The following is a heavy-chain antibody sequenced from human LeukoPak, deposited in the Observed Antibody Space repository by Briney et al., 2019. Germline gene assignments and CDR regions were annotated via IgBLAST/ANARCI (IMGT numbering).Heavy chain of an antibody. V-gene: IGHV3-30*03. CDR2: LAYDGTNQ. CDR1: GFTFSSYG. Sequence: PGGTLRLSCAASGFTFSSYGMSWVRHSPGKGLEWVALLAYDGTNQYYADFVKGRFTISRDNSKNTLYLQMNSLRAEDTAVYYCARDRAPPTSWYFDLWGRGTLVTVSS. CDR3: ARDRAPPTSWYFDL. D-gene: IGHD3-10*01. J-gene: IGHJ2*01.